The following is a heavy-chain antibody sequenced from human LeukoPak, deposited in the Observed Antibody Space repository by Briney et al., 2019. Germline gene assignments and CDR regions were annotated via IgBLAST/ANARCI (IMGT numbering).Heavy chain of an antibody. Sequence: SETLSLTCAVYGGSFSGYYWSWIRQPPGKGLEWIGEINHSGSTNYNPSLKSRVTISVDTSKNQFSLQLHSVTAADTAVYYCVRHDGRGGATMGAWDCWGQGSLVTVSS. D-gene: IGHD4/OR15-4a*01. V-gene: IGHV4-34*01. CDR2: INHSGST. CDR3: VRHDGRGGATMGAWDC. CDR1: GGSFSGYY. J-gene: IGHJ4*02.